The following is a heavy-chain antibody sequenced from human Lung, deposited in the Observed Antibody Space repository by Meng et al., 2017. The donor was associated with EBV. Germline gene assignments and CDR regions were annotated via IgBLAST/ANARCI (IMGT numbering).Heavy chain of an antibody. D-gene: IGHD2-2*01. V-gene: IGHV3-53*01. Sequence: EVPRFWSGGVLYLPGGSLCLLCSAAVFTIGSNYRSWVRQAPGKGLEWVSVIYLDGTSYYADSVKGRFTISRDNSENTLYLQMNSLRVEDTAVYYCARDSSFYGMDVWGQGTTVTVSS. CDR3: ARDSSFYGMDV. CDR2: IYLDGTS. CDR1: VFTIGSNY. J-gene: IGHJ6*02.